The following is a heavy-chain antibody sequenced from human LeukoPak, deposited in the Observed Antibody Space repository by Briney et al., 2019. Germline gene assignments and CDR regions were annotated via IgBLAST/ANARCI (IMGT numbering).Heavy chain of an antibody. D-gene: IGHD2-15*01. CDR1: GFTFSIYA. V-gene: IGHV3-30-3*01. CDR2: ISYDGSNK. Sequence: GGSLRLSCAASGFTFSIYAMHWVRQAPDKGLEWVAVISYDGSNKYYADSVKGRFTISRDNSKNTLYLQMNSLRAEDTALYYCARDRGYCSGGSCSLTNYFDSWGQGTLVTVSS. CDR3: ARDRGYCSGGSCSLTNYFDS. J-gene: IGHJ4*02.